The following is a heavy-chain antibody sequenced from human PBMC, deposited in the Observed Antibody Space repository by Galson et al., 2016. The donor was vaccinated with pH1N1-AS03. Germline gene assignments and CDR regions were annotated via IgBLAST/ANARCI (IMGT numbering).Heavy chain of an antibody. V-gene: IGHV3-74*01. Sequence: SLRPSCAASGFIFNNHWMHWVRQPPWEGLVWVSRIDNDGRHTDYAASVKGRFIISRDNAKNTLYLELNSLSVEDTSVYYCAREGMRGDACDIWGQGTMVTVSP. D-gene: IGHD3-16*01. CDR1: GFIFNNHW. J-gene: IGHJ3*02. CDR3: AREGMRGDACDI. CDR2: IDNDGRHT.